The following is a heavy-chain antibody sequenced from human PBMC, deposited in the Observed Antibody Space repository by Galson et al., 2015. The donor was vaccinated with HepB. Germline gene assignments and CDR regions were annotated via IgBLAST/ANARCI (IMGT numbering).Heavy chain of an antibody. D-gene: IGHD2-15*01. CDR1: GGTFSSYA. V-gene: IGHV1-69*13. J-gene: IGHJ4*02. CDR3: RFRPYCSGGSCYKDY. CDR2: IIPIFGTA. Sequence: SVKVSCKASGGTFSSYAISWVRQAPGQGLEWMGGIIPIFGTANYAQKFQGRVTITADESTSTAYMELSRLRSEDTAVYYCRFRPYCSGGSCYKDYWGQGTLVTVSS.